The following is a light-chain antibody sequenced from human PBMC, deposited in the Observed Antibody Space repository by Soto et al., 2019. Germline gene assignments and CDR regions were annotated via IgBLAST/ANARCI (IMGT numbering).Light chain of an antibody. Sequence: DIQMTQSPSTLSGSVGDRVTITCRASQTISSWLAWYQQKPGKATKLLIYKASTLKSGVPSRFSGSGSGTEFTLTISSLQPDDFATHYCQHYNSYSEAFGQGTKVDIK. CDR3: QHYNSYSEA. CDR2: KAS. CDR1: QTISSW. J-gene: IGKJ1*01. V-gene: IGKV1-5*03.